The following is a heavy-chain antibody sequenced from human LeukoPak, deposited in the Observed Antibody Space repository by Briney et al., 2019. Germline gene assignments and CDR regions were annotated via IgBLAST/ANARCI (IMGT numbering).Heavy chain of an antibody. CDR2: INHSGST. Sequence: SETLSLTCAVYGGSFSGYYWSWIRQPPGKGLEWIGEINHSGSTNYNPSLKSRVTISVDTSKNQFSLKLSSVTAADTAVYYCARARSGYYQTWGQGTLVTVSS. V-gene: IGHV4-34*01. CDR1: GGSFSGYY. CDR3: ARARSGYYQT. D-gene: IGHD3-22*01. J-gene: IGHJ4*02.